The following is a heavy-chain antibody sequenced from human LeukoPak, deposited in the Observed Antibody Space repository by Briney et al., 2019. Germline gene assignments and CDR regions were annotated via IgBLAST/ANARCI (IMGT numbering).Heavy chain of an antibody. D-gene: IGHD2-15*01. V-gene: IGHV5-51*01. CDR2: IYPGDSDT. J-gene: IGHJ4*02. CDR3: ARLFMYCSGGSCYPDY. CDR1: GYSFTSYW. Sequence: GESLKISCKGSGYSFTSYWIGWVRQMPGKGLEWMGIIYPGDSDTRYSPSFQGQVTISADQSISTAYLQWSSLKVSDTAMYYCARLFMYCSGGSCYPDYWGQGTLVTVSS.